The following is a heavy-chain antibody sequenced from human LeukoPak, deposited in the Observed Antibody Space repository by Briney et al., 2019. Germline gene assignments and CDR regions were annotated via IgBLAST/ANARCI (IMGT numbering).Heavy chain of an antibody. J-gene: IGHJ6*04. Sequence: GGFLRLSCAASGFTFSSYAMSWVRQAPGKGLEWVSAISGSGGSTYYADSVKGRFTISRDNSKNTLYLQMNSLRAEDTAVYYCSLLLLWFGELYYNGMDVWGKGTTVTVSS. CDR1: GFTFSSYA. CDR2: ISGSGGST. CDR3: SLLLLWFGELYYNGMDV. D-gene: IGHD3-10*01. V-gene: IGHV3-23*01.